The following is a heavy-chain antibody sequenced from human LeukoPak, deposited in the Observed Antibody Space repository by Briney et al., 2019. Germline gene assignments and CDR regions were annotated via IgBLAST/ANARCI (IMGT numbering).Heavy chain of an antibody. CDR3: ARWEDYGDYVDWFDP. Sequence: ASVKVSCKASGYTFTSYGISWVRQAPGQGLEWMGWISAYNGNTNYAQKLQGRVTMTADTSTSTAYMELRSLRSDDTAVYYCARWEDYGDYVDWFDPWGHGTLVTVSS. CDR2: ISAYNGNT. J-gene: IGHJ5*02. CDR1: GYTFTSYG. D-gene: IGHD4-17*01. V-gene: IGHV1-18*01.